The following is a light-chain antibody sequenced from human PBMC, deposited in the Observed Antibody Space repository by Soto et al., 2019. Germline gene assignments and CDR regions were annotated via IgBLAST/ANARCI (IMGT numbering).Light chain of an antibody. J-gene: IGLJ2*01. Sequence: QPVLTQPPSASGTPGQRVTISCSGSSSNIGSNTVNWYQQLPGTAPKLLIYSNNQRPSGVPDRFSGSKSGTSASLAISGLQSEDAADYYCAAWDDSLNGPVFGGGTTVTVL. V-gene: IGLV1-44*01. CDR1: SSNIGSNT. CDR2: SNN. CDR3: AAWDDSLNGPV.